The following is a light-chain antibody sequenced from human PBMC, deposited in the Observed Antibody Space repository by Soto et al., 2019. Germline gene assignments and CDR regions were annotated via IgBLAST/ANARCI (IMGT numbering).Light chain of an antibody. V-gene: IGKV1-5*03. CDR2: KAS. CDR3: QQYHNYPS. CDR1: QSISSW. J-gene: IGKJ4*01. Sequence: DIQMTQSPSTLSASVGDRVTITCRASQSISSWLAWYQQKPGKAPKLLIYKASSLESGVPSRFSGSGSGTEFTLPISSLQPDDFATSFFQQYHNYPSFGGGTKVEIK.